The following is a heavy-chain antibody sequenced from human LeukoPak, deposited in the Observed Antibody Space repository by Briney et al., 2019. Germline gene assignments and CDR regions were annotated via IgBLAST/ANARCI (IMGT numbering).Heavy chain of an antibody. CDR1: GGTFSSYA. V-gene: IGHV1-69*13. D-gene: IGHD6-19*01. CDR3: ARVRGWYQPFDY. J-gene: IGHJ4*02. CDR2: IIPIFGTA. Sequence: ASVKVSCKASGGTFSSYAISWVRQAPGQGLEWMGGIIPIFGTANYAQKFQGRVTITADESTSTVYMELSSLRSEDTAVYYCARVRGWYQPFDYWGQGTLVTVSS.